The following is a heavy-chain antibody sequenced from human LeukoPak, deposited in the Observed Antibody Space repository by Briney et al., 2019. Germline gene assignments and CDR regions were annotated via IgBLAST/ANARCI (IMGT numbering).Heavy chain of an antibody. D-gene: IGHD3-3*01. J-gene: IGHJ3*02. V-gene: IGHV4-34*01. Sequence: PSETLSLTCAVYGGSSSGYYWSWIRQPLGKGLEWIGEINHSGSTNYNPSLKSRVTISVDTSKNQFSLKLSSVTAADTAVYYCARARPRGFLEWTPSFDIWGQGTMVTVSS. CDR1: GGSSSGYY. CDR3: ARARPRGFLEWTPSFDI. CDR2: INHSGST.